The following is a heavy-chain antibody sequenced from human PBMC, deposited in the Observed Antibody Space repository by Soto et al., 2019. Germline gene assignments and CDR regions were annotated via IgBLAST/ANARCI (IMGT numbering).Heavy chain of an antibody. CDR3: ARERRNEYSSPKAFDY. CDR1: GGSISSGGYY. V-gene: IGHV4-31*03. D-gene: IGHD6-6*01. Sequence: PSETLSLTCTVSGGSISSGGYYWSWIRQHPGKGLEWIGYIYYSGSTCYNPSLKSRVTISVDTSKNQFSLKLSSVTAADTAVYYCARERRNEYSSPKAFDYWGQGTLVTVSS. CDR2: IYYSGST. J-gene: IGHJ4*02.